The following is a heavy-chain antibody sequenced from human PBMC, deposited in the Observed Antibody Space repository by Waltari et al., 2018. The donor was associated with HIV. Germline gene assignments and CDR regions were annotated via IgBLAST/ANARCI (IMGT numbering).Heavy chain of an antibody. D-gene: IGHD3-10*01. CDR2: VYVCGAT. J-gene: IGHJ6*02. Sequence: QLGESCPGLVWHPQTLSPTCSLPGRFTYARYLWWRGPPPPDGMAPEWIGRVYVCGATDDNPSLRGRVSISRYTSRKQISLLLTSVTAADAAVYYCAIETFFMVRGVSPYYVFNGVDVWGRGTTVSVSS. CDR3: AIETFFMVRGVSPYYVFNGVDV. V-gene: IGHV4-61*02. CDR1: GRFTYARYLW.